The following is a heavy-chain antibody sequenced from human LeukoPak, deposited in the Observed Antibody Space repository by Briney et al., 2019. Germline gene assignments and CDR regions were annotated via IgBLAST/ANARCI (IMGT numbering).Heavy chain of an antibody. CDR3: ARIESRRWLVPGNWFDP. CDR2: INTNTGNP. V-gene: IGHV7-4-1*02. CDR1: GYTFTSYA. D-gene: IGHD6-19*01. Sequence: GASVKVSCKASGYTFTSYAMNWVRQAPGQGLEWMGWINTNTGNPTYAQGFTGRFVFSLDTSVSTAYLQISSLKAEDTAVYYCARIESRRWLVPGNWFDPWGQGTLVTVSS. J-gene: IGHJ5*02.